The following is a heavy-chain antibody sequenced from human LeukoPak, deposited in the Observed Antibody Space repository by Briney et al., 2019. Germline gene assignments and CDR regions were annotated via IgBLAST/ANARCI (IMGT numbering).Heavy chain of an antibody. CDR1: GGSISSYY. V-gene: IGHV4-4*07. Sequence: SETLSLTCTVSGGSISSYYWSWIRQPAGKGLEWIGRIYTSGSTNYNPSLKGRVTMSVDTSKNQFSLKLSSVTAADTAVYYCARDKRSSGYYYGDAFDIWGQGTMVTVSS. CDR3: ARDKRSSGYYYGDAFDI. D-gene: IGHD3-22*01. CDR2: IYTSGST. J-gene: IGHJ3*02.